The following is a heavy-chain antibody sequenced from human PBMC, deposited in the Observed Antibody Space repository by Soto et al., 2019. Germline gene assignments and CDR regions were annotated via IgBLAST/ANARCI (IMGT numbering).Heavy chain of an antibody. CDR1: GGSILDSTYY. Sequence: QLLLQESGPGLVKPSETLSLTCTVSGGSILDSTYYWAWIRQPPGKGLEWIGTIFYSGGTFYTPSLKSRVTMSVDTSNNQFSLKLSSVTAADTAVYYCARQASGYYYGWFDPWGRGTLVTVSS. V-gene: IGHV4-39*01. D-gene: IGHD3-22*01. J-gene: IGHJ5*02. CDR3: ARQASGYYYGWFDP. CDR2: IFYSGGT.